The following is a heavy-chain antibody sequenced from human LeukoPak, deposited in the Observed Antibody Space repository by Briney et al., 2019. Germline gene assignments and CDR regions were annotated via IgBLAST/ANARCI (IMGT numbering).Heavy chain of an antibody. J-gene: IGHJ4*02. D-gene: IGHD6-13*01. Sequence: GGSLRLSCAASGFTFSSYVMSWVRQAPGKGLEWVSTISGSGGSTYYADSVKGRFTISRDISKNMLYLQMNSLRAEDTAVYYCARIPSSRQLLHFDYWGQGTLVTVPS. V-gene: IGHV3-23*01. CDR3: ARIPSSRQLLHFDY. CDR2: ISGSGGST. CDR1: GFTFSSYV.